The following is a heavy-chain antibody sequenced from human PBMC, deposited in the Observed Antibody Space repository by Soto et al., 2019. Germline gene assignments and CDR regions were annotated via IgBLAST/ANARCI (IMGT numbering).Heavy chain of an antibody. J-gene: IGHJ4*02. CDR3: ASPRDYFDRSGYSGN. CDR2: ISSSGSYI. V-gene: IGHV3-21*01. D-gene: IGHD3-22*01. Sequence: GGSLRLSCAASGFTFSSDSMNWVRQAPGKGLEWVSSISSSGSYIYYADSVKGRFTISRDNAKNSLYLQMNSLRAEDTAVYYCASPRDYFDRSGYSGNWGQGTLVTVSS. CDR1: GFTFSSDS.